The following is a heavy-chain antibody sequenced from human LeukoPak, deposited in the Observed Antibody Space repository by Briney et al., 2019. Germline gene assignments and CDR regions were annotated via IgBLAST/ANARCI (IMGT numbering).Heavy chain of an antibody. D-gene: IGHD1-7*01. CDR2: IYYSGGT. J-gene: IGHJ5*02. V-gene: IGHV4-39*07. CDR3: ARGVTNYNWFDP. CDR1: GGSISSSSYY. Sequence: SETLSLTCTVSGGSISSSSYYWGWIRQPPGKGLEWIGSIYYSGGTYYNPSLKSRVTISVDTSKNQFSLELSSVTAADTALYYCARGVTNYNWFDPWGQGTLVTVSS.